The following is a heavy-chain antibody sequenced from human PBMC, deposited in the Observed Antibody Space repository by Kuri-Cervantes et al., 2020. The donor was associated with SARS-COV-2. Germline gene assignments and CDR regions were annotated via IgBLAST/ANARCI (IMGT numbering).Heavy chain of an antibody. D-gene: IGHD6-19*01. CDR2: ISIDGSEI. J-gene: IGHJ4*02. CDR3: VKEASSGGWYGGD. Sequence: GESLKISCSASGFNFSSSGSHWVRQAPGNGLGYVSAISIDGSEIFYADSVQGRFTISRDNFNNILYLQMNSLKPEDTALYYCVKEASSGGWYGGDWGQGSLVTVSS. V-gene: IGHV3-64D*06. CDR1: GFNFSSSG.